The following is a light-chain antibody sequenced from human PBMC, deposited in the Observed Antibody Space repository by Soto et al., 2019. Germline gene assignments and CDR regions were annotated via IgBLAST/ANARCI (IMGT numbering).Light chain of an antibody. CDR2: AAS. CDR1: QGISSY. V-gene: IGKV1-8*01. J-gene: IGKJ4*01. Sequence: AIRMTHSPSSLSASTGDRVTITCRASQGISSYLAWYQQKPGKAPKLLIYAASTLQSGVPSRFSGSGSGTDFTLTISCLQSEDFATYYCQQYYSYPVAFGGGTKVDIK. CDR3: QQYYSYPVA.